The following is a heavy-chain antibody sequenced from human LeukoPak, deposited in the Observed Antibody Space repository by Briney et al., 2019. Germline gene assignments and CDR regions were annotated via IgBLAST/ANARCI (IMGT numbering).Heavy chain of an antibody. CDR3: ARIGRDSWFDP. CDR1: GGTYSTYA. J-gene: IGHJ5*02. CDR2: IIPIFGTA. V-gene: IGHV1-69*05. Sequence: ASVNVSFKASGGTYSTYAIIWVRQAPGQGREWMGGIIPIFGTANYAQKFQGRVTITTDESTSTACMELRSLRSEDTAVYYCARIGRDSWFDPWGQGTLVTVSS.